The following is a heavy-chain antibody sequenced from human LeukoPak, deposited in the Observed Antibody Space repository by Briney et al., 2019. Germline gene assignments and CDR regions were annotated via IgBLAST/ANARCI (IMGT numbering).Heavy chain of an antibody. J-gene: IGHJ5*02. D-gene: IGHD3-16*01. CDR2: IYDSGST. V-gene: IGHV4-39*07. CDR1: GGSIRSSYYY. CDR3: ARGGQGEFDP. Sequence: TASETLSLTCTVSGGSIRSSYYYWGWIRQPPGKGLEWIGSIYDSGSTYYNPSLKSRVTISVDTSKNQFSLKLSSVTAADTAVYYCARGGQGEFDPWGQGTLITVSS.